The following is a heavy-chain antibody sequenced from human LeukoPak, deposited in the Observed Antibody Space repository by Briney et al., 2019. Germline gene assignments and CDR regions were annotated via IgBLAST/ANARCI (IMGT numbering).Heavy chain of an antibody. V-gene: IGHV1-69*02. CDR3: AGHPGYSSGATDY. J-gene: IGHJ4*02. D-gene: IGHD6-19*01. Sequence: SVKVSCKASGGTFSSYTISWVRQAPGQGLEWMGRIIPILGIANYAQKFQSRVTITADKSTSTAYMELSSLRSEDTAVYYCAGHPGYSSGATDYWGQGTLVTVSS. CDR2: IIPILGIA. CDR1: GGTFSSYT.